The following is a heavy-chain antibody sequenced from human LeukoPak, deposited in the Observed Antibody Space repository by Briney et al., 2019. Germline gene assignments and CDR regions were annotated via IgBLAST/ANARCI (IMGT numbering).Heavy chain of an antibody. CDR2: MYTSGST. D-gene: IGHD6-6*01. V-gene: IGHV4-4*07. CDR3: AREVSLISSIGDWFDP. CDR1: GGSISSFS. J-gene: IGHJ5*02. Sequence: SETLSLTCTVSGGSISSFSWNWIRQPAEKGLEWIGRMYTSGSTNYNPSLKSRVTMPVDTSRNQFSLKVNSVTAADTAVYYCAREVSLISSIGDWFDPWGQGILVTVSS.